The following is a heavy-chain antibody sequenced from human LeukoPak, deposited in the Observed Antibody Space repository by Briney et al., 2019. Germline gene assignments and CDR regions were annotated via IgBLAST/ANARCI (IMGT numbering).Heavy chain of an antibody. CDR1: GYTFTGYY. CDR2: VDPNNGGT. V-gene: IGHV1-2*02. J-gene: IGHJ4*02. D-gene: IGHD1-26*01. CDR3: ARDPIVGARFDY. Sequence: GASVKVSCKASGYTFTGYYMHWVRQAPGQGLEWMGWVDPNNGGTNFAQKFQGRVTMTRDTSISTAYMELSRLTSDDTAVYYCARDPIVGARFDYWGQGTLVTVSS.